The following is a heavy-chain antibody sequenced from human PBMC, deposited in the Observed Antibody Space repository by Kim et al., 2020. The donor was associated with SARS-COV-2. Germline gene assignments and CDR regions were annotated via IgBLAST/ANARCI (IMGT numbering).Heavy chain of an antibody. J-gene: IGHJ4*02. D-gene: IGHD3-9*01. V-gene: IGHV3-30*18. Sequence: GGSLRLSCAASGFTFSSYGMHWVRQAPGKGLEWVAVISYDGSNKYYADSVKGRFTISRDNSKNTLYLQMNSLRAEDTAVYYCAKDSMEANLSTYYDILTGYVDYWGQGTLVTVSS. CDR3: AKDSMEANLSTYYDILTGYVDY. CDR2: ISYDGSNK. CDR1: GFTFSSYG.